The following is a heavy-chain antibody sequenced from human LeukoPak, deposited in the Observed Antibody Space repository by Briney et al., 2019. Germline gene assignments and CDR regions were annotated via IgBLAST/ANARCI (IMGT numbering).Heavy chain of an antibody. Sequence: PGGSLRLSCAASGFTFSSYGMHWVRQAPGKGLEWVAFIRYDGSNKYYADSVKGRFTISRDNAKNSLYLQMNSLRAEDTAVYYCARQNGWELLAFDIWGQGTMVTVSS. J-gene: IGHJ3*02. CDR2: IRYDGSNK. D-gene: IGHD1-26*01. CDR3: ARQNGWELLAFDI. CDR1: GFTFSSYG. V-gene: IGHV3-30*02.